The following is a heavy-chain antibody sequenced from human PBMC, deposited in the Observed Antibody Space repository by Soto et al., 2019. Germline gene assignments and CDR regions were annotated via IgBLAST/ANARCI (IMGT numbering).Heavy chain of an antibody. CDR2: ISYDGSNK. J-gene: IGHJ6*02. V-gene: IGHV3-30*18. Sequence: QVQLVESGGGVVQPGRSLRLSCAASGFTFSSYGMHWVRQAPGKGLEWVAVISYDGSNKYYADSVKGRFTISRDNSKNTLYLQMNSLRAEDTAVYYCAKDTIVILTAYYYGMDVWGQGTTVTVSS. CDR3: AKDTIVILTAYYYGMDV. D-gene: IGHD2-21*02. CDR1: GFTFSSYG.